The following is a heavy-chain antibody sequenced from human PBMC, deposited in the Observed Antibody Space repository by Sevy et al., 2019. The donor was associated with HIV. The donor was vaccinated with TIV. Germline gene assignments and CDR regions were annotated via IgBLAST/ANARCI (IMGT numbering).Heavy chain of an antibody. CDR2: ISGSGGST. D-gene: IGHD3-22*01. CDR1: GFTFSSYA. J-gene: IGHJ6*02. Sequence: GGSLRLSCAASGFTFSSYAMSWVRQAPGKGLEWVSAISGSGGSTYYADSVKGRFTISRDNSKNTLCLQMNSLRAEDTAVYYCAKWGYYDSSGYYLGGGGYYYYYGMDVWGQGTTVTVSS. CDR3: AKWGYYDSSGYYLGGGGYYYYYGMDV. V-gene: IGHV3-23*01.